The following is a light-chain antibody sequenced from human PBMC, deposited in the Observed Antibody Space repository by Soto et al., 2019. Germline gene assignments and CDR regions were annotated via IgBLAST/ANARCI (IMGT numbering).Light chain of an antibody. J-gene: IGLJ1*01. CDR3: SSYTSSSPYV. CDR1: SSDVGGYNY. CDR2: DVS. Sequence: QSALTQPASVSGSPGQSITISCTGTSSDVGGYNYDSCYQQHPGKAPKLMIYDVSNRPSGVSNRFSGSKSGNAASLTISGLQAEDEADYYCSSYTSSSPYVFGTGTKLTVL. V-gene: IGLV2-14*01.